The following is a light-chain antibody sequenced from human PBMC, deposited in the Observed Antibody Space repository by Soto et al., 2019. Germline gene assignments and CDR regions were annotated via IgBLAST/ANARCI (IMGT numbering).Light chain of an antibody. CDR3: QQRSNWPLT. J-gene: IGKJ4*01. CDR2: DAS. CDR1: HTVSRY. V-gene: IGKV3-11*01. Sequence: EIVLTQSPATLSLSPGERATLSCRASHTVSRYLAWYQQKPGQAPRLLIYDASTWATGIPARFSGSGSGTDFTLTISSLEPEDFAVYYCQQRSNWPLTFGGGTKVEIK.